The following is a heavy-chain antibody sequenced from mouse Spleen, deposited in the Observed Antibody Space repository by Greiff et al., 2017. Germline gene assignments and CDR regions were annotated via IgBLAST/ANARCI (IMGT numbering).Heavy chain of an antibody. CDR2: INPSNGRT. J-gene: IGHJ2*01. CDR3: ARVGPDY. CDR1: GYTFTSYW. D-gene: IGHD4-1*01. Sequence: QVQLQQPGAELVKPGASVKLSCKASGYTFTSYWMHWVKQRPGQGLEWIGEINPSNGRTNYNEKFKSKATLTVDKSSSTAYMQLSSLTSEDSAVYYCARVGPDYWGQGTTLTVSS. V-gene: IGHV1S81*02.